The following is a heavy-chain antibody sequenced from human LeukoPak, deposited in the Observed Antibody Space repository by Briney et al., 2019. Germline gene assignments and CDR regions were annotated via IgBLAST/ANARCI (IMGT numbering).Heavy chain of an antibody. Sequence: GRSLRLSCAASGFTFSSYGMHWVRQAPGKGLEWVAVISYDGSNKYYADSVKGRFTISRDNSKNTLYLQMNSLRAEDTAVYYCARDRGGNWGFQYFYMDVWGKGTTVTVSS. D-gene: IGHD7-27*01. CDR2: ISYDGSNK. CDR3: ARDRGGNWGFQYFYMDV. J-gene: IGHJ6*03. CDR1: GFTFSSYG. V-gene: IGHV3-30*03.